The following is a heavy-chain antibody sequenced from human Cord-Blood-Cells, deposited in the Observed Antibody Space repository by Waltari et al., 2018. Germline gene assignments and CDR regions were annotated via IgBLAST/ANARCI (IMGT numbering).Heavy chain of an antibody. D-gene: IGHD3-10*01. CDR1: GGTFSSYA. Sequence: QVQLVQSGAEVKKPGSSVKVSCKASGGTFSSYAISWVRQAPGQGLEWMGVIIPIFGTANYAQKFQGRVTITADESTSTAYMELSSLRSEDTAVYYCAREKYYYGSGSYSQFDYWGQGTLVTVSS. CDR3: AREKYYYGSGSYSQFDY. CDR2: IIPIFGTA. V-gene: IGHV1-69*01. J-gene: IGHJ4*02.